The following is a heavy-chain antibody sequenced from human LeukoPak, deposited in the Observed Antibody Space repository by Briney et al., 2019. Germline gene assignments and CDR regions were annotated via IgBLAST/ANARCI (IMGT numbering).Heavy chain of an antibody. Sequence: SQTLSLTCTVSGGSISSGGYYWSWIRQHPGKGLEWIGYIYYSGSTYYNPSLKSRVTISVDTSKNQFSLKLSSVTAADTAVYYCARGSGSGSSGYYGNWSDPWGQGTLVTVSS. D-gene: IGHD3-22*01. J-gene: IGHJ5*02. CDR2: IYYSGST. CDR3: ARGSGSGSSGYYGNWSDP. CDR1: GGSISSGGYY. V-gene: IGHV4-31*03.